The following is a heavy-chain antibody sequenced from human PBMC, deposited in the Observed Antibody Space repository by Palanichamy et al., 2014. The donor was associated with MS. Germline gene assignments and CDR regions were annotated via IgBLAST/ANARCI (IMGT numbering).Heavy chain of an antibody. Sequence: QIQLLQSGAEVKKPGASVNLSCKTSGFTFTDYFMHWVRQAPGQGLEWVGLINPSDGSTTYAQRFQGRATMTRDTATRTVYMDLSDLRFEDTALYYCATTPMRPILATFENGGAKNDWFNPWGQGTLVTVSS. CDR3: ATTPMRPILATFENGGAKNDWFNP. CDR1: GFTFTDYF. V-gene: IGHV1-46*01. J-gene: IGHJ5*01. D-gene: IGHD3-16*01. CDR2: INPSDGST.